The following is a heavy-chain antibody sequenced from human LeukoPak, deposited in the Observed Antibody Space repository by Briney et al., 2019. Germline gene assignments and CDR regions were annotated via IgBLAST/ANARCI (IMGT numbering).Heavy chain of an antibody. CDR3: ASQRYNWNPDAFDI. J-gene: IGHJ3*02. CDR2: IYYSGST. D-gene: IGHD1-20*01. V-gene: IGHV4-39*01. CDR1: GGSISSSSYY. Sequence: PSETLSLTCTVSGGSISSSSYYWGWIRQPPGKGLEWIGGIYYSGSTYYNPSLKSRVTISVDTSKNQFSLKLSSVTAADTAVYYCASQRYNWNPDAFDIWGQGTMVTVSS.